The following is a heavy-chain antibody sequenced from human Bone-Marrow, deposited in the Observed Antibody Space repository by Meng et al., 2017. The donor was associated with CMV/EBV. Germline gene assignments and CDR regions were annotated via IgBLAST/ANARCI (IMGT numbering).Heavy chain of an antibody. Sequence: GESLKISCAASGFTFSDYYMTWIRQAPGKGLEWISYISSSGSTVFFADSVKGRFTISRDNAKKSLYLQMNSLRAEDTAVYYCARDSHPPGFWSGYRPAGFDYWGQGTTVTVSS. CDR1: GFTFSDYY. J-gene: IGHJ4*03. D-gene: IGHD3-3*01. V-gene: IGHV3-11*01. CDR3: ARDSHPPGFWSGYRPAGFDY. CDR2: ISSSGSTV.